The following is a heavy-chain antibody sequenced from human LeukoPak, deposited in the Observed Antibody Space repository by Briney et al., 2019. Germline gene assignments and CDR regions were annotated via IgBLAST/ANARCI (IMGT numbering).Heavy chain of an antibody. J-gene: IGHJ3*01. CDR2: ISRSGDNT. CDR1: GFTFSSYA. V-gene: IGHV3-23*01. CDR3: AKIISGGDAFDV. D-gene: IGHD6-19*01. Sequence: GGSLRLSCAASGFTFSSYAMSWVRQAPGKGLEWVSAISRSGDNTYYADSVKGRFTISRDNSKNTLYLQTNSLRAEDTAVYYCAKIISGGDAFDVWGLGTTVTVSS.